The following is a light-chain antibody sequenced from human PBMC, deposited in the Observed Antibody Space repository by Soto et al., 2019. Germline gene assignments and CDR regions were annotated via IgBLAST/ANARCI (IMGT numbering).Light chain of an antibody. Sequence: QAVLTQHASVSGSPGRSITISCTGTSSDVGSYNLVSWYQQHPGKAPKVMIYEGSKRPSGVSNRFSGSKSGNTASLTISGLQAEDEADYYCCSSAGSSTYVFGTGTKVTVL. CDR2: EGS. CDR3: CSSAGSSTYV. V-gene: IGLV2-23*01. J-gene: IGLJ1*01. CDR1: SSDVGSYNL.